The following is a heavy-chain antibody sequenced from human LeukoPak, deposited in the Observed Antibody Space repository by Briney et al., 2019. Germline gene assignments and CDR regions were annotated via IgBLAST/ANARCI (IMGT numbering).Heavy chain of an antibody. J-gene: IGHJ4*02. CDR2: IYYSGTT. D-gene: IGHD3-22*01. CDR3: ARGGYDSSGSSVYYFDY. CDR1: GDSINSGGYY. Sequence: PSETLSLTCTVSGDSINSGGYYWTWIRQHPGKGLEWIGYIYYSGTTYCNPSLKSRATISVDTSKNQFSLNLSSLTAADTAVYYCARGGYDSSGSSVYYFDYWGQGTLVTVSS. V-gene: IGHV4-31*03.